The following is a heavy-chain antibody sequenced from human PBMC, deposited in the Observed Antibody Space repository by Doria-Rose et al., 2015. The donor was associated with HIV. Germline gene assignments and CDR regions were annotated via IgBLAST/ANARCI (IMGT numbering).Heavy chain of an antibody. CDR2: MNPDTGHT. J-gene: IGHJ4*02. CDR1: GYTFTNYD. D-gene: IGHD1-26*01. CDR3: ARAIRTNVAAPSGSYFFDY. V-gene: IGHV1-8*02. Sequence: VQLVQSGAEVKKPGASVMVSCKTSGYTFTNYDINWVRQASGQGLEWMGWMNPDTGHTGYAQKFQGRVTTTRNTFVSTAYMDLSSLRSEDTAIYYCARAIRTNVAAPSGSYFFDYWGQGTLVTVSS.